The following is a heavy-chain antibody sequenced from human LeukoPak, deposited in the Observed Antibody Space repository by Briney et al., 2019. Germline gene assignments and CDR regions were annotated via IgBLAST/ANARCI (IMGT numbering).Heavy chain of an antibody. D-gene: IGHD3-22*01. CDR3: ARGRTYYYDSSGYQQGYYYYYGMDV. CDR2: IYYSGST. Sequence: SETLSLTCTVSGGSISSYYWSWIRQPPGKGLEWIGYIYYSGSTNYNPSLKSRVTISVDTSKNQFSLKLSSVTTADTAVYYCARGRTYYYDSSGYQQGYYYYYGMDVWGQGTTVTVPS. CDR1: GGSISSYY. V-gene: IGHV4-59*01. J-gene: IGHJ6*02.